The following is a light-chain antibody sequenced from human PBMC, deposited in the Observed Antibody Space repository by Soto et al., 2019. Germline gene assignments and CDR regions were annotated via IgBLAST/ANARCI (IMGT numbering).Light chain of an antibody. J-gene: IGKJ1*01. CDR3: QQYNSYWT. Sequence: DIQMTQSPSTLSASVGDRVTITCRASQSLGIWLAWHQQKPGKAPKLLIYKASSLERGVPARFSGSGSGTEFTLTISSLQPDDFATYYCQQYNSYWTFGQGTKVDIK. CDR2: KAS. CDR1: QSLGIW. V-gene: IGKV1-5*03.